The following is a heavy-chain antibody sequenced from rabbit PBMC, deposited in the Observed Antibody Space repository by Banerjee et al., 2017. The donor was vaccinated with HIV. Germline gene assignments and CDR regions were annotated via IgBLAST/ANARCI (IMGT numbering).Heavy chain of an antibody. V-gene: IGHV1S40*01. D-gene: IGHD8-1*01. CDR3: ARGWAGSNYSGL. CDR1: GFSFSSGYY. J-gene: IGHJ3*01. Sequence: QLLEESGGDLVKPGASLTLTCTASGFSFSSGYYMCWVRQAPGKGLEWIACIYAGSSVGTYYASWAKGRFTISKTSSTTVTLQMTSLTAADTATYFRARGWAGSNYSGLWGQGTLVTVS. CDR2: IYAGSSVGT.